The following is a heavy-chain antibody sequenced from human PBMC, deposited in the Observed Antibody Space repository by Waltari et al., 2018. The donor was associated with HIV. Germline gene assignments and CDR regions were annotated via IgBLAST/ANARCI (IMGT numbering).Heavy chain of an antibody. J-gene: IGHJ4*02. D-gene: IGHD3-22*01. CDR3: TRVFRGTINYFDSRLGH. CDR1: GFTLRNHN. CDR2: INPNSGGT. Sequence: QVQLVQSGDEVKNHGASVKVSCKAYGFTLRNHNMHWVRQAPGQGLEWMGWINPNSGGTRYSEKFQGRVTMTRDTSISTAYMELFRLRFDDTAIYYCTRVFRGTINYFDSRLGHWGQGTLVTVSS. V-gene: IGHV1-2*02.